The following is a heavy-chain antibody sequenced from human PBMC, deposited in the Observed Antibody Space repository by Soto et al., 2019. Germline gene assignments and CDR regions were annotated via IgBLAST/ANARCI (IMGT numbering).Heavy chain of an antibody. CDR2: IWFDGSNK. CDR1: GFTFSSYG. Sequence: GGSLRLSCAASGFTFSSYGMHWVRQAPGKGLEWVAVIWFDGSNKYYADSLKGRFTISRDNSKKTLYLQVNSLRAEDTAVYFCARDDYDSSGYYYVDYWGQGTLVTVSS. J-gene: IGHJ4*02. CDR3: ARDDYDSSGYYYVDY. D-gene: IGHD3-22*01. V-gene: IGHV3-33*01.